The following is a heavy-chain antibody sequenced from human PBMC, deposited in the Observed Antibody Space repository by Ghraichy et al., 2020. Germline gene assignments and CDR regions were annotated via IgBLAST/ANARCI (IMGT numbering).Heavy chain of an antibody. CDR3: ARYNDFWSGYYTRGYYYGMDG. J-gene: IGHJ6*02. CDR2: IYYSGST. CDR1: GGSVSSGSYY. Sequence: SETLSLTCTVSGGSVSSGSYYWSWIRQPPGKGLEWIGYIYYSGSTNYNPSLKSRVTISVDTSKNQFSLKLSSVTAADTAVYYCARYNDFWSGYYTRGYYYGMDGWGQGTTVTVSS. D-gene: IGHD3-3*01. V-gene: IGHV4-61*01.